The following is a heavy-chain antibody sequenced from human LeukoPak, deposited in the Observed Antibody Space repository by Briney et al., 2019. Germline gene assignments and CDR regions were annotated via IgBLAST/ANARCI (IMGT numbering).Heavy chain of an antibody. CDR1: GGSFSDYS. CDR2: INHSGST. D-gene: IGHD5-24*01. CDR3: ARIRRDGYNSNTYWYFDL. J-gene: IGHJ2*01. Sequence: SETLSLTCAVYGGSFSDYSWNWIRQPPGKGLEWIGEINHSGSTNYNPSLKSRVTISVDTSKNQFSLKLSSVTAADTAVFYCARIRRDGYNSNTYWYFDLWGRGTLVTVSS. V-gene: IGHV4-34*01.